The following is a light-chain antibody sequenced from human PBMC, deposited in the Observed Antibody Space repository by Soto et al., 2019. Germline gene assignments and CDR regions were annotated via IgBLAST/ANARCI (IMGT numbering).Light chain of an antibody. J-gene: IGLJ2*01. CDR2: EVS. V-gene: IGLV2-8*01. CDR3: SSYAGSNKLVV. CDR1: SSDDGGYNY. Sequence: QSVLTQPPSASGSPGQSVTISCTGTSSDDGGYNYVSWYQQHPGKAPKLMIYEVSKRPSGVPDRFSGSKSGNTASLTVSGLQAEDEADYYCSSYAGSNKLVVFGGGTKLTVL.